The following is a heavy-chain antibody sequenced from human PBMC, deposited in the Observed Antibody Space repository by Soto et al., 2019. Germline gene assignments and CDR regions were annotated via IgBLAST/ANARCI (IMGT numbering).Heavy chain of an antibody. D-gene: IGHD2-2*01. CDR3: ALAPAAHILH. J-gene: IGHJ1*01. Sequence: LPETLSLTCAVYVGSLSAYYWSLIRQPPGKGLEWIGEINPSGTTNYNPSLKSRVTISVDTSKNQFSLKLSSVTAADTAVYHCALAPAAHILHWGQGTLVTVS. CDR1: VGSLSAYY. CDR2: INPSGTT. V-gene: IGHV4-34*01.